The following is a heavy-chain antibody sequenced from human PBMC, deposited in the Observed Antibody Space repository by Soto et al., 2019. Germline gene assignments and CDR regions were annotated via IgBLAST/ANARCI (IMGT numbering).Heavy chain of an antibody. CDR1: GFTFSSYA. J-gene: IGHJ4*02. V-gene: IGHV3-30-3*01. Sequence: QVQLVESGGGVVQPGRSLRLSCAASGFTFSSYAMHWVRQAPGKGLEWVAVISYDGSNKYYADSVKGRFTISRDNSKNPLYLQMNSLSAEDTAVDYCGRGGGEYSSGWGYWGQGTLVTVSS. D-gene: IGHD6-19*01. CDR3: GRGGGEYSSGWGY. CDR2: ISYDGSNK.